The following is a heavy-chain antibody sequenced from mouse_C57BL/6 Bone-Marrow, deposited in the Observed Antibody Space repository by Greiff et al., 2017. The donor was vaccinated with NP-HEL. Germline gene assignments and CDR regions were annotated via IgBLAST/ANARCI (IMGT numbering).Heavy chain of an antibody. Sequence: QVQLQQPGAELVKPGASVKLSCKASGYTFTSYWMHWVKQRPGQGLEWIGMIHPNSGSTNYNEKFKSKATLTVDKSSSTAYMQLSSLTSEDSAVNYCARYYYDYDRVDYWGQGTTLTVSS. CDR3: ARYYYDYDRVDY. CDR2: IHPNSGST. J-gene: IGHJ2*01. D-gene: IGHD2-4*01. CDR1: GYTFTSYW. V-gene: IGHV1-64*01.